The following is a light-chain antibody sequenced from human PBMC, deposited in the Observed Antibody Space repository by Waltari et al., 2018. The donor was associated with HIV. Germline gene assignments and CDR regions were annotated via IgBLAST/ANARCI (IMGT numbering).Light chain of an antibody. J-gene: IGLJ2*01. CDR3: SSFTTSDTLL. CDR1: SSDIGSYDY. CDR2: EVA. Sequence: QSALTQPASVSGSPGQSITVSCTGTSSDIGSYDYVSGYQQTPVTSPTLFIYEVAYLPSGVSNRFSGSKSGNTASLTISGLQTEDEADYYCSSFTTSDTLLFGGGTKVTVL. V-gene: IGLV2-14*01.